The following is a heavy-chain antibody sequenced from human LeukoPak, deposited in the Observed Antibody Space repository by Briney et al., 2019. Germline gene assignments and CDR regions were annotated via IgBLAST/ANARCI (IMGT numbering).Heavy chain of an antibody. V-gene: IGHV5-51*01. Sequence: ESLKISCQGFGYSFTSYWIGWVRQMPGKGMEWMGVIYPGDSRIRYNPSFQGQVTISVDKAISAAYLQWVSLKASDTAMYYCACRDLTSTWSFPWGQGTLVTVSS. CDR3: ACRDLTSTWSFP. CDR1: GYSFTSYW. J-gene: IGHJ5*02. D-gene: IGHD6-13*01. CDR2: IYPGDSRI.